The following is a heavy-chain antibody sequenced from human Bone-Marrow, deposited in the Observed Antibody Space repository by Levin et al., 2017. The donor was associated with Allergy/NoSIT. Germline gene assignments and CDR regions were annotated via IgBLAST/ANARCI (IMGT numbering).Heavy chain of an antibody. CDR1: GFTFSDYS. CDR2: IGGRYSNI. J-gene: IGHJ4*02. CDR3: ARDLNWSFDY. V-gene: IGHV3-48*02. Sequence: GGSLRLSCEASGFTFSDYSMNWVRQAPGEGLEWISYIGGRYSNIYYADSVKGRFTISRDNAKNSLYLQMNSLRDEDTAVYYCARDLNWSFDYWGQGSLVTVSS. D-gene: IGHD3-3*01.